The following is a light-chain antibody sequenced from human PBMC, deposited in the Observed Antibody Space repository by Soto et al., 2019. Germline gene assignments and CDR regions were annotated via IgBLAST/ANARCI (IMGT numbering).Light chain of an antibody. CDR1: SSDVGGYNY. J-gene: IGLJ1*01. Sequence: QSVLTQPASVSGSPGQSITISCTGTSSDVGGYNYVSWYQQHPGKAPKLMIFEVSNRPSGVSNRFSGSKSGNTASLTISGLQADDEDDYYCSSYTSSSTLVFGTGTKLTVL. CDR2: EVS. V-gene: IGLV2-14*01. CDR3: SSYTSSSTLV.